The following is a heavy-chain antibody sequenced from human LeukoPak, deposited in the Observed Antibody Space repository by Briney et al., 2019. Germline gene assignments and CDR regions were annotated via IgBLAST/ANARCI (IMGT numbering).Heavy chain of an antibody. CDR3: AKEGQGICSISGNAFDF. CDR2: IWYDGSNK. Sequence: PGGSLRLSCAVSGFTFSSYRMHWVRQAPGKGLEWVAVIWYDGSNKFYADSVKGRFTISRDNSKNTLYLQMNSLRAEDTAVYYCAKEGQGICSISGNAFDFWGQGTMVTVSS. J-gene: IGHJ3*01. CDR1: GFTFSSYR. D-gene: IGHD2-2*01. V-gene: IGHV3-33*06.